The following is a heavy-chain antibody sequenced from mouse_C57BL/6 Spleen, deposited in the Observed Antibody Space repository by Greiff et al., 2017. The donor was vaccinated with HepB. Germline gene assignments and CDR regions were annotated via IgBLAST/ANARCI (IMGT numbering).Heavy chain of an antibody. CDR2: ISGGGGNT. D-gene: IGHD1-1*01. V-gene: IGHV5-9*01. Sequence: EVMLVESGGGLVKPGGSLKLSCAASGFTFSSYTMSWVRQTPEKRLEWVATISGGGGNTYYQDSVKGRFTISRDNAKNTPYLQMSSLRSEDTALYYCARHEGYGSPFDYWGQGTTLTVSS. J-gene: IGHJ2*01. CDR1: GFTFSSYT. CDR3: ARHEGYGSPFDY.